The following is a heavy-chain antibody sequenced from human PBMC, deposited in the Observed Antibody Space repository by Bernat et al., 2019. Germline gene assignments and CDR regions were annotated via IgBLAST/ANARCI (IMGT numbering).Heavy chain of an antibody. Sequence: QVQLVESGGGVVQPGRSLRLSCAASGFTFSSYGMHWVRQAPGKGLEWVAGISYDGSNKYYADSVKGRFTISRDNSKNTLYLQMNSLRAEDTAVYYCAKALVLLWFGEFPDAFDIWGQGTMVTVSS. J-gene: IGHJ3*02. D-gene: IGHD3-10*01. CDR3: AKALVLLWFGEFPDAFDI. CDR1: GFTFSSYG. V-gene: IGHV3-30*18. CDR2: ISYDGSNK.